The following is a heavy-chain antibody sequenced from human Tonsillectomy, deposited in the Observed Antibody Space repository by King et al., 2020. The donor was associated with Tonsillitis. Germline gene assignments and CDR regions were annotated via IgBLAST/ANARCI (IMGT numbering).Heavy chain of an antibody. CDR2: IKSKTDGGTT. CDR3: TTVSYYDGLFDY. J-gene: IGHJ4*02. Sequence: VQLVESGGGLVKPGGSLRLSCAASGFTFSSSWMSWVRQAPGKGLEGVGRIKSKTDGGTTDYAAPVKGRFTISRDDSKNTLYLQMNSMKTEDTAVYYCTTVSYYDGLFDYWGQGTLVSVSS. V-gene: IGHV3-15*01. CDR1: GFTFSSSW. D-gene: IGHD3-3*01.